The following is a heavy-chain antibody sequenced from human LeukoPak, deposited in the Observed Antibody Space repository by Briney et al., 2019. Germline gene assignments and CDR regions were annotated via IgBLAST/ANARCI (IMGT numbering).Heavy chain of an antibody. Sequence: GGSLRLSCAASGFTFDDYAMHWVRQAPGKGLEWVSGISWNSGSIGYADSVKGRFTISRDNAKNSLYLQMNSLRAEDTALYYCAKGLFDYWGQGTLVTVSS. CDR2: ISWNSGSI. CDR1: GFTFDDYA. V-gene: IGHV3-9*01. J-gene: IGHJ4*02. CDR3: AKGLFDY.